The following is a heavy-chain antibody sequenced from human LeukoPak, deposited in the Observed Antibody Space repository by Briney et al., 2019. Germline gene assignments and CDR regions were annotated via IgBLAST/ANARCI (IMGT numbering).Heavy chain of an antibody. CDR2: VYYTGSN. D-gene: IGHD1-1*01. J-gene: IGHJ4*02. CDR3: AREYGKTDPTFDY. CDR1: GVSISSYY. Sequence: SETLSLTCTVSGVSISSYYWSWVRQPPGKGLEWIGFVYYTGSNNYSPSLKSGVTISVDTSKNQFSLKLRSGTAADTAVYYCAREYGKTDPTFDYWGQRTLVTVSS. V-gene: IGHV4-59*01.